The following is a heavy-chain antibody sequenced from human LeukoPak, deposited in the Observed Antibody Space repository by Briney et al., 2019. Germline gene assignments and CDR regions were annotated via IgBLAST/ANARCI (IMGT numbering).Heavy chain of an antibody. CDR2: IYYSGST. Sequence: SETLSLTCTVSGGSISSSSDYWGWIRQPPGKGLEWIGTIYYSGSTYYNQSLKSRVIISVDTSKNQFSLKLTSVTAADTAVYYCARGADYGDYSAPRIPVNYWYFDLWGRGTLVTVSS. CDR3: ARGADYGDYSAPRIPVNYWYFDL. V-gene: IGHV4-39*07. D-gene: IGHD4-17*01. J-gene: IGHJ2*01. CDR1: GGSISSSSDY.